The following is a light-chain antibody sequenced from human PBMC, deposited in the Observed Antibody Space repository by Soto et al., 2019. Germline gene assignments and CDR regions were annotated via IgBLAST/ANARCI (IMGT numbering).Light chain of an antibody. V-gene: IGKV3-15*01. Sequence: EIVMTQSPATLSVSPGERATLSCRASQSISSDLAWYQQKPGQAPRLLLYGASTRATGVPARFSGSGSGTELTLTISSLQSEDLAVYYCQQYNNWPRTFGQGTRLEIK. CDR2: GAS. J-gene: IGKJ5*01. CDR1: QSISSD. CDR3: QQYNNWPRT.